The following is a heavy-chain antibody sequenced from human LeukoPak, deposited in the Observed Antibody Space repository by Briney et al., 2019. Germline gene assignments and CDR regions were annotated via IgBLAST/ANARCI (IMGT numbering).Heavy chain of an antibody. CDR1: GYTFTSYH. J-gene: IGHJ4*02. CDR3: ARGSLRYFDWFIDH. D-gene: IGHD3-9*01. V-gene: IGHV1-8*01. CDR2: MSPNSGDT. Sequence: ASVKVSCKASGYTFTSYHINWVRQAPGQGLEWMGWMSPNSGDTGFAQKFQGRVTITTDESTSTAYMELSSLRYEDTAVYYCARGSLRYFDWFIDHWGQETLVTVSS.